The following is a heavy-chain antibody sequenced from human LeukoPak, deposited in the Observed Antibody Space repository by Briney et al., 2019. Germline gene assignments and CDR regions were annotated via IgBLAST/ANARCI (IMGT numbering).Heavy chain of an antibody. CDR3: ARGSIMITFGGVIVIPFFDY. Sequence: ASVKVSCKASGYTFTSYGISWVRQAPGQGLEWMGWISAYNGNTNYAQKLQGRVTMTTDTSTSTAYMELRSLRSDDTAVYYCARGSIMITFGGVIVIPFFDYWGQGTLDTVSS. CDR2: ISAYNGNT. D-gene: IGHD3-16*02. J-gene: IGHJ4*02. V-gene: IGHV1-18*01. CDR1: GYTFTSYG.